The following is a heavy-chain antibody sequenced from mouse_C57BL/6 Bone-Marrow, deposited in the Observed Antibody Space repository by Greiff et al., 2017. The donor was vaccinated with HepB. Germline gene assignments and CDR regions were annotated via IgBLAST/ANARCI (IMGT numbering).Heavy chain of an antibody. D-gene: IGHD1-1*01. Sequence: EVMLVESGGGLVQPKGSLKLSCAASGFSFNTYAMNWVRQAPGKGLEWVARIRSKSNNYATYYADSVKDRFTISRDDSESMLYLQMNNLKTEDTAMYYCVRHPTTRSVRITTVVDAMDYWGQGTSVTVSS. CDR1: GFSFNTYA. CDR2: IRSKSNNYAT. V-gene: IGHV10-1*01. J-gene: IGHJ4*01. CDR3: VRHPTTRSVRITTVVDAMDY.